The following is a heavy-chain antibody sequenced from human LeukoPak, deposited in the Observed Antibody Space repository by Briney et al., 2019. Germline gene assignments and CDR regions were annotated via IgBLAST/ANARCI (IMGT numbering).Heavy chain of an antibody. J-gene: IGHJ4*02. CDR2: ISGSGGST. D-gene: IGHD3-10*01. CDR1: GFTFSSYA. Sequence: PGGSLRLSCAASGFTFSSYAMSWVRQALGKGLEWVSAISGSGGSTYYADSVKGRFTISRDNSKNTLYLQMNSLRAEDTAVYYCARAIRLTRDGSVSSYFDYWGQGTLVTVSS. CDR3: ARAIRLTRDGSVSSYFDY. V-gene: IGHV3-23*01.